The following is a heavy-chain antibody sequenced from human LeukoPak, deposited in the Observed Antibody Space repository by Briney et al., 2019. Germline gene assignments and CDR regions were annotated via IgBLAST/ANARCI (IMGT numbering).Heavy chain of an antibody. D-gene: IGHD2-2*01. CDR3: ARPHCSSTDCHPPEWFDP. CDR2: MNPNSGNT. CDR1: GYTFTNYD. V-gene: IGHV1-8*01. Sequence: ASVKVSCKTSGYTFTNYDIYWVRQATGQGLEWMGWMNPNSGNTGYAQKFQGRVTMTRNTSVSTAYMELSSLRSEDTAVYYCARPHCSSTDCHPPEWFDPWGQGTLVTVSS. J-gene: IGHJ5*02.